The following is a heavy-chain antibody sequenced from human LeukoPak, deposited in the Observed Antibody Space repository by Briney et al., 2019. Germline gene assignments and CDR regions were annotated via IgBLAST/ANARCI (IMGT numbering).Heavy chain of an antibody. J-gene: IGHJ4*02. V-gene: IGHV4-31*02. D-gene: IGHD3-22*01. Sequence: SQTLSLTWTVSGASFSSGDQYWNWIRQRPGEGLEWIGSIHPSGTLYNNPSLESRVTISIDTSKNQFSLNLNSVTAADTAVYFCSRGLDSRKLGYWGQGTLVTVSS. CDR3: SRGLDSRKLGY. CDR1: GASFSSGDQY. CDR2: IHPSGTL.